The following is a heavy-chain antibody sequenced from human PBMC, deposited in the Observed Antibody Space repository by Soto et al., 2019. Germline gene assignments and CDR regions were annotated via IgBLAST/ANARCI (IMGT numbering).Heavy chain of an antibody. Sequence: QLQLQESGPGLVKPSETLSLTCTVSGGSISSSDYYWGWIRQPPGKGLEWIGSIYYRGSTYYNPSLKRRVTISVDTSKNQFSLQLSSVTAADTAVYYCARRLFSSSWPSYFDFWGQGTLVTVSS. V-gene: IGHV4-39*01. CDR3: ARRLFSSSWPSYFDF. J-gene: IGHJ4*02. CDR1: GGSISSSDYY. CDR2: IYYRGST. D-gene: IGHD6-13*01.